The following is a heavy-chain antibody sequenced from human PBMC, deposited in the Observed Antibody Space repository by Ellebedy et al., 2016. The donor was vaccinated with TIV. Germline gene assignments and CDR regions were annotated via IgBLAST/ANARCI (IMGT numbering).Heavy chain of an antibody. CDR3: ARLRWEPDFDY. V-gene: IGHV4-34*01. J-gene: IGHJ4*02. CDR2: INHSGST. D-gene: IGHD1-26*01. CDR1: GGSFSDYY. Sequence: SETLSLXXAVYGGSFSDYYWNWIRQPPGKGLEWIGEINHSGSTKYNPSLKSRVTISVDTSKNQFSLKLSSVTAADTAVYYCARLRWEPDFDYWGQGTLVTVSS.